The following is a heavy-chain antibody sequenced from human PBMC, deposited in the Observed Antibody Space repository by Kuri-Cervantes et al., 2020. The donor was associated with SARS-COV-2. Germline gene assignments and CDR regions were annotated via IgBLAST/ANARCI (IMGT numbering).Heavy chain of an antibody. CDR2: TRNKANSYTT. J-gene: IGHJ6*02. V-gene: IGHV3-72*01. CDR3: ARGASGSYYENHYYYYYGMDV. CDR1: GFTYSDHH. D-gene: IGHD1-26*01. Sequence: GESLKISCAASGFTYSDHHMEWVRQAPGQGLECVGRTRNKANSYTTVYAASVKGSSTISRDDSKTSLYLQMNSLKTEDTAVYYCARGASGSYYENHYYYYYGMDVWGQGPTVTVSS.